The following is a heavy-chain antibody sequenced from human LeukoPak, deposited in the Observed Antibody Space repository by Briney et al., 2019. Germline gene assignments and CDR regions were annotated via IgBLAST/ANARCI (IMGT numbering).Heavy chain of an antibody. CDR2: IYRGGST. V-gene: IGHV3-53*01. CDR3: ATIMITFGGVIV. D-gene: IGHD3-16*02. CDR1: GFTLSSNY. Sequence: GGSLKLSCPASGFTLSSNYMTWVRQAPGKGLEWVAVIYRGGSTNYADSVKGRFTIPRHKSKNPLYLKMNSVRAEDTAVLYYATIMITFGGVIVWGQGTLVTVSS. J-gene: IGHJ4*02.